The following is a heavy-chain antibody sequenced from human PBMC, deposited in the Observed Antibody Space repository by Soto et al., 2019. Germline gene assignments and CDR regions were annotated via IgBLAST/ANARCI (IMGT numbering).Heavy chain of an antibody. CDR2: FDPEDGET. D-gene: IGHD5-12*01. CDR3: ATGVVWLRRSYYGMDV. CDR1: GFTFSSYA. Sequence: PGGSLRLSCAASGFTFSSYAMHWVRQAPGKGLEWMGGFDPEDGETICAQKFQGRVTMTEDTSTDTAYMELSSLRSEDTAVYYCATGVVWLRRSYYGMDVWGQGTTVTVSS. J-gene: IGHJ6*02. V-gene: IGHV1-24*01.